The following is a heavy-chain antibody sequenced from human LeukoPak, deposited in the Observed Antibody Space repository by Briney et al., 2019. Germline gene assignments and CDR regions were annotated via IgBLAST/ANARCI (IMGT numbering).Heavy chain of an antibody. Sequence: GGSLRLSCAASGFTFSSYAMHWVRQAPGKGLEWVAVISYDGSNKYYADSVKGRFTISRDNAKNSLYLQMNSLRAEDTAVYYCARPVGSWTNWFDPWGQGTLVTVSS. CDR3: ARPVGSWTNWFDP. J-gene: IGHJ5*02. V-gene: IGHV3-30*04. D-gene: IGHD6-13*01. CDR1: GFTFSSYA. CDR2: ISYDGSNK.